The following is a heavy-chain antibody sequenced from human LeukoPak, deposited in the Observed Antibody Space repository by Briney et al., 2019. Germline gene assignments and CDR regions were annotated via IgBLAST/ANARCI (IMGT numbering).Heavy chain of an antibody. V-gene: IGHV4-59*08. CDR3: ARRGGPSDSSGYLYYLDY. J-gene: IGHJ4*02. Sequence: SETLSLTCTVSGGSISGYYWSWIRQPPGKGLEWIGYIHYSGSTNYNPSLKSRVTISADTSKNQFSLKLNSVTAADTAVYYCARRGGPSDSSGYLYYLDYWGQGTLVTVSS. CDR2: IHYSGST. D-gene: IGHD3-22*01. CDR1: GGSISGYY.